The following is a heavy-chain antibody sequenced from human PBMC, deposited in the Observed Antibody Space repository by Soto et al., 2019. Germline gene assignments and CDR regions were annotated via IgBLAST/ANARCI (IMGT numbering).Heavy chain of an antibody. D-gene: IGHD5-18*01. Sequence: GALRLSCAASGFTFSGSAMHWVRQASGKGLEWVGRIRTRTDAYATEYAASVKGRFTISRDDSKNTAYLQMNSLKTEDTAVYYCIPYSYGPSDYWGQGTLVTVSS. CDR2: IRTRTDAYAT. V-gene: IGHV3-73*01. CDR1: GFTFSGSA. J-gene: IGHJ4*02. CDR3: IPYSYGPSDY.